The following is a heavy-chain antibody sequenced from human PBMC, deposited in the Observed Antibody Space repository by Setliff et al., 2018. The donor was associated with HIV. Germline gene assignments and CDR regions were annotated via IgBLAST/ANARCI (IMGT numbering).Heavy chain of an antibody. V-gene: IGHV4-39*07. CDR3: ARGYGAAGGGY. D-gene: IGHD6-25*01. CDR1: GGSIRSSSSY. Sequence: PSETLSLTCTVSGGSIRSSSSYWGWIRQPPGKGLEWIGIIYYSGSTNYNPSLRSRVTISVDTSKNLFSLKLSSVTAADTAVYYCARGYGAAGGGYWGQGTLVTVSS. J-gene: IGHJ4*02. CDR2: IYYSGST.